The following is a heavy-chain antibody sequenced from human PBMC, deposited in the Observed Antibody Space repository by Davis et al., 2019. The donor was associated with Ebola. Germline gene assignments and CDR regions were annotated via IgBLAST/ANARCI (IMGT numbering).Heavy chain of an antibody. D-gene: IGHD3-3*01. Sequence: SETLSLTCAVYGGSFSGNFWSWIRQPPGKGLEWIGEINHSGSTYYNTSLISRVTISLNTSKNHFSLKLSSVTAADTAIYYCARRAFWSGKRDTNWFDPWGQGNLVTVSS. CDR2: INHSGST. CDR1: GGSFSGNF. V-gene: IGHV4-34*01. J-gene: IGHJ5*02. CDR3: ARRAFWSGKRDTNWFDP.